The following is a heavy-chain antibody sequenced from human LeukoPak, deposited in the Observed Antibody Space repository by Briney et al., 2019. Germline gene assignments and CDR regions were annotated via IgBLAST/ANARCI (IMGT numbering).Heavy chain of an antibody. CDR1: GFTFSTYA. CDR2: ISGSTYST. J-gene: IGHJ4*02. D-gene: IGHD6-19*01. Sequence: GGSLRLSCAAFGFTFSTYAMSWVRQAPGKGLEWVSGISGSTYSTYYAESVKGRFTISRDNSKNTLYLQMNSLRVEDTAVYYCAKDQYQRNSGRYKDYWGQGTLVTVSS. V-gene: IGHV3-23*01. CDR3: AKDQYQRNSGRYKDY.